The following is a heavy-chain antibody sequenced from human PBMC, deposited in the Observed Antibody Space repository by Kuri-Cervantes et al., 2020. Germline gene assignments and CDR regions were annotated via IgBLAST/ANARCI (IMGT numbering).Heavy chain of an antibody. D-gene: IGHD2-21*02. CDR2: ISSSSSTI. J-gene: IGHJ6*03. V-gene: IGHV3-48*04. CDR1: GFTFSSYS. Sequence: GGSLRLSCAASGFTFSSYSMNWVRQAPGKGLEWVSYISSSSSTIYYADSVKGRFTISRDNAKNSLYLQMNSLRAEDTAVYYCARAANCGGDCYYNYYYYYMDVWGKGTTVTVSS. CDR3: ARAANCGGDCYYNYYYYYMDV.